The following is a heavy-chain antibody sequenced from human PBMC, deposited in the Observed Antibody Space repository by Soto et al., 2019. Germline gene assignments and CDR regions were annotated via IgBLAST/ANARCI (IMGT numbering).Heavy chain of an antibody. CDR3: ARTQPKKGIAANYYYYGMDV. J-gene: IGHJ6*02. D-gene: IGHD6-25*01. Sequence: GGSLRLSCAASGFTFSSYGMHWVRQAPGKGLEWVAVIWYDGSNKYYADSVKGRFTISRDNSKNTLYLQMNSLRDEDTAVYYCARTQPKKGIAANYYYYGMDVWGQGTTVTVSS. CDR1: GFTFSSYG. V-gene: IGHV3-33*08. CDR2: IWYDGSNK.